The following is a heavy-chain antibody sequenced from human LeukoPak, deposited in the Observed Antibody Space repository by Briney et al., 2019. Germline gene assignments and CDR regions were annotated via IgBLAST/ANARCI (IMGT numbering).Heavy chain of an antibody. CDR1: GFTFSTYA. CDR2: IWYDGSNK. J-gene: IGHJ4*02. Sequence: GGSLRLSCAASGFTFSTYAMHWVRQAPGKGLEWVAVIWYDGSNKYYADSVKGRFTISRDNSKNTLYLQMNSLRAEDTAVYYCARGTFDYWGQGTLVTVSS. CDR3: ARGTFDY. V-gene: IGHV3-33*08.